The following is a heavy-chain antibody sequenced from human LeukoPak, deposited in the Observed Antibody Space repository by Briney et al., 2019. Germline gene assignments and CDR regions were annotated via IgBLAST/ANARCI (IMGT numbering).Heavy chain of an antibody. D-gene: IGHD3-22*01. CDR2: IYTSGST. CDR1: GGSISSYY. Sequence: SETLSLTCTVSGGSISSYYWSWIRQPPGKGLEWIGYIYTSGSTNYNPSLKSRVTISVDTSKNQFPLKLSSVTAADTAVYYCARQGVTMIGSYYYNYMDVWGKGTTVTVSS. J-gene: IGHJ6*03. V-gene: IGHV4-4*09. CDR3: ARQGVTMIGSYYYNYMDV.